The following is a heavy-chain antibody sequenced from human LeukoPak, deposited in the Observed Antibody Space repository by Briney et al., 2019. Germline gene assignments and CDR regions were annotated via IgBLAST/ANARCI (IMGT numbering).Heavy chain of an antibody. J-gene: IGHJ3*02. Sequence: PGRSLRLSCAASGFTFSSYGMHWVRQAPGKGLEWVAVISYDGSNKYYADSVKGRFTISRDNSKNTLYLQMNSLRAEDTAVYYCARDQYYYDSSGYYDGALGAFDIWGQGTMVTVSS. D-gene: IGHD3-22*01. V-gene: IGHV3-30*03. CDR1: GFTFSSYG. CDR2: ISYDGSNK. CDR3: ARDQYYYDSSGYYDGALGAFDI.